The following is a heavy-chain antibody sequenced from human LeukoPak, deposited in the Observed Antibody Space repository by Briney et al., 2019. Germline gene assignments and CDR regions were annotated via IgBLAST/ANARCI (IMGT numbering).Heavy chain of an antibody. V-gene: IGHV1-8*02. CDR2: MNPNSGNT. CDR1: GYTFTSYD. Sequence: GASVKVSCKASGYTFTSYDINWVRQATGQGLEWMGWMNPNSGNTGYAQKFQGGVTMTRNTSISTAYMELSSLRPEDTAVYYCARMTWNGGRFLGYWGQGTLVTVSS. D-gene: IGHD1-1*01. CDR3: ARMTWNGGRFLGY. J-gene: IGHJ4*02.